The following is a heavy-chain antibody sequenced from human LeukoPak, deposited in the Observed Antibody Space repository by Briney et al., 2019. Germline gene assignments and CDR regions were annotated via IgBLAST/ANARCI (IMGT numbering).Heavy chain of an antibody. J-gene: IGHJ4*02. CDR3: ARGRWGDY. Sequence: KPSEILSLTCTVSGGSISSYYWSWIRLPPGKGLEWIGYCYSGSTNYNPSLKSRVTISVDTSKNQFSLKLSSVTAADTAVYYCARGRWGDYWGQGTLVTVSS. CDR2: CYSGST. V-gene: IGHV4-59*01. D-gene: IGHD3-16*01. CDR1: GGSISSYY.